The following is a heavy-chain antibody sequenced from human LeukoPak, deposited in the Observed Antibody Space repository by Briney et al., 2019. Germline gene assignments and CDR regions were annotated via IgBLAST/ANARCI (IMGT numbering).Heavy chain of an antibody. D-gene: IGHD6-19*01. V-gene: IGHV4-38-2*02. J-gene: IGHJ4*02. CDR1: GYSISSGYY. Sequence: KPSETLSLTCTVSGYSISSGYYWGWIRHPPGKGLEWIGSIYHSGSTYYNPSLKSRVTISVDTSKNQFSLKLSSVTAADTAVYYCARDTIAVAAKPFDYWGQGTLVTVSS. CDR3: ARDTIAVAAKPFDY. CDR2: IYHSGST.